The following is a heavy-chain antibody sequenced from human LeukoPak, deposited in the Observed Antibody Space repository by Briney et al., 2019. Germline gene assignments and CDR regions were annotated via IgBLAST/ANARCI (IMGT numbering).Heavy chain of an antibody. CDR3: ARGSGSGWPLDR. D-gene: IGHD6-19*01. Sequence: GGSVRLSCAASGVIVSRNFMSWVRLAPGKGLQWVAIMYAGGTTDYSDSVRGRFHISRDSSNNTLSLQINSLRAEDTAVYYCARGSGSGWPLDRWGQGALVTVSS. CDR1: GVIVSRNF. V-gene: IGHV3-53*01. CDR2: MYAGGTT. J-gene: IGHJ5*02.